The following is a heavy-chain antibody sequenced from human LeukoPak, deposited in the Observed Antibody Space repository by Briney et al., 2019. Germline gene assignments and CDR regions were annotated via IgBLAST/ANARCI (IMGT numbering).Heavy chain of an antibody. CDR1: GFTLSSYE. CDR2: ISGSGGTI. V-gene: IGHV3-48*03. D-gene: IGHD3-10*01. Sequence: GGTLRLSCVASGFTLSSYEMNWVRQAPGKGLEWVSYISGSGGTIYYGDSVKGRFILSRDNAKNSMYLQMNSLRAEDTAVYYCARDEIRSGAFDIWGQGTMVTVSS. J-gene: IGHJ3*02. CDR3: ARDEIRSGAFDI.